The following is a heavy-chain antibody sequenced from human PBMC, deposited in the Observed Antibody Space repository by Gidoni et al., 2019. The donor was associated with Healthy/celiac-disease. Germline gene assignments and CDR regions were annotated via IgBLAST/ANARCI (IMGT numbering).Heavy chain of an antibody. CDR2: IWYDGSNK. CDR1: GFTFSSYG. CDR3: ARGAGSSSSWLVY. D-gene: IGHD6-13*01. Sequence: QVQLVESGGGVVQPGRSLRLSCAASGFTFSSYGMHWVRQAPGKGLEWVAVIWYDGSNKYYADSVKGRFTISRDNSKNTLYLQMNSLRAEDTAVYYCARGAGSSSSWLVYWGQGTLVTVSS. J-gene: IGHJ4*02. V-gene: IGHV3-33*01.